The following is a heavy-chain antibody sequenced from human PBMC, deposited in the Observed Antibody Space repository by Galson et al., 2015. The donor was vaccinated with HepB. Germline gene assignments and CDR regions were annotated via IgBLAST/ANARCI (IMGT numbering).Heavy chain of an antibody. J-gene: IGHJ3*01. V-gene: IGHV5-51*03. D-gene: IGHD1-1*01. CDR1: GYSFTSYW. CDR2: IYPGDSDT. CDR3: ARPRAPGPYWKDAFDV. Sequence: QSGAEVKKAGESLKISCKGSGYSFTSYWIAWVRQMPGKGLEWMGIIYPGDSDTRYSPSFQGQVSISADKSIRTAYLHWSSLKASDTAMYYCARPRAPGPYWKDAFDVWGQGTMVTVSS.